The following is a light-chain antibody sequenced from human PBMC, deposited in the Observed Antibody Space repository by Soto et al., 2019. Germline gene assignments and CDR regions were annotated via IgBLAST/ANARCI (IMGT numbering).Light chain of an antibody. V-gene: IGLV2-14*01. CDR1: ISDVGGYDY. CDR3: SSYTTSSTYV. CDR2: DVG. J-gene: IGLJ1*01. Sequence: QSVLTQPASVSGSPGQSITISCTGTISDVGGYDYVSWYQQHPGKAPKLMIYDVGNRPSGVSNRFSGSKSGNTASLTISGLQADDEADYYCSSYTTSSTYVFGTGTKVTVL.